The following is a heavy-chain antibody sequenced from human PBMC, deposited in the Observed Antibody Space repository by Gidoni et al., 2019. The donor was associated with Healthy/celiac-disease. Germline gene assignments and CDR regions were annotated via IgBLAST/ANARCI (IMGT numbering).Heavy chain of an antibody. V-gene: IGHV4-34*01. D-gene: IGHD3-3*01. CDR3: ARSGYRPHYYYDYYMDV. Sequence: QVQLQQWGAGLLKPSETLSLTCAVYGGSFSGYSWSWIRQPPGKGLEWIGEINHSGSTNYNPSLKSRVTISVDTSNNQFSLKLSSVTAADTAVYYCARSGYRPHYYYDYYMDVWGKGTTVTVSS. CDR2: INHSGST. CDR1: GGSFSGYS. J-gene: IGHJ6*03.